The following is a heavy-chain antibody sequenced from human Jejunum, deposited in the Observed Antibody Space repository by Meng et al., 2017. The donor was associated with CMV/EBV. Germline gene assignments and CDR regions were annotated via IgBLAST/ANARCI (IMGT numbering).Heavy chain of an antibody. V-gene: IGHV7-4-1*02. CDR2: INTNTGNP. CDR1: GYTFTRYP. Sequence: VQLFQSGSELKKPGASGKVSCKASGYTFTRYPMNWVRQAPGQGLEWMGWINTNTGNPTYAQGFTGRFVFSLDTSVSTAYLQINSLRADDTAVYYCARDSPLDGYSLLDYWGQGTLVTVSS. J-gene: IGHJ4*02. D-gene: IGHD5-24*01. CDR3: ARDSPLDGYSLLDY.